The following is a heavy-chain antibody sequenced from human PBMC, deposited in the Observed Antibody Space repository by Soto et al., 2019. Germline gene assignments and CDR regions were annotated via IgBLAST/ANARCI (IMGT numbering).Heavy chain of an antibody. CDR2: LVPVFGTA. CDR3: ARSPGVFDY. V-gene: IGHV1-69*06. D-gene: IGHD3-10*01. CDR1: GGTFSSLA. J-gene: IGHJ4*02. Sequence: QVQLVQSGAEVKKPGSSVKVSCKASGGTFSSLAISWVRQAPGQGLEWMGGLVPVFGTANSAQKCQDRVTITADKSTSTSYMELSSLRSEDTAVYYCARSPGVFDYWGQGTLVTVPS.